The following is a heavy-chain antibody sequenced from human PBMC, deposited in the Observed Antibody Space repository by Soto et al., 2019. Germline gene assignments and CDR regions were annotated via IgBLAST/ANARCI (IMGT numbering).Heavy chain of an antibody. D-gene: IGHD3-10*01. J-gene: IGHJ4*02. V-gene: IGHV4-4*02. CDR1: GGSIASDNW. Sequence: SETLSLTCTFSGGSIASDNWWTWVRQPPGRGLEWIGEMYHSGTTNYSPSLKSRVTILIDESKNQFSLKLTSVTAADTARYYCARGSASSMLRGGIINWGQGTLVTVSS. CDR2: MYHSGTT. CDR3: ARGSASSMLRGGIIN.